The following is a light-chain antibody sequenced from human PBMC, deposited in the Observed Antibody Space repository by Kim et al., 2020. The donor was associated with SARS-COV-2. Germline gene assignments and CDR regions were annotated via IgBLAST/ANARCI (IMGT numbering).Light chain of an antibody. CDR2: NDG. J-gene: IGLJ3*02. V-gene: IGLV1-36*01. Sequence: ERATISSVARTPTTGNKAVSGCQELPGKAPNLTIHNDGRVQSGVADRFSGSKAGNSASLPMSGLQSEDVTDYYCAAWDDRLNGLVFGGGTQLHVL. CDR3: AAWDDRLNGLV. CDR1: TPTTGNKA.